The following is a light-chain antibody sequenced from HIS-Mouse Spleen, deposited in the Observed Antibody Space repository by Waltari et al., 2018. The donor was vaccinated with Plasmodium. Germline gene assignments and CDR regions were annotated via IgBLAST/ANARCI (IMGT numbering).Light chain of an antibody. J-gene: IGKJ5*01. CDR3: QQFNSYPQGT. CDR1: QGISRA. Sequence: AIQLTQSPSSLSASVGDRVTIPCRASQGISRALAWYQQKPGKAPKLLIYDASSLESGVPSRFSGSGSGTDFTLTISSLQPEDFATYYCQQFNSYPQGTFGQGTRLEIK. V-gene: IGKV1-13*02. CDR2: DAS.